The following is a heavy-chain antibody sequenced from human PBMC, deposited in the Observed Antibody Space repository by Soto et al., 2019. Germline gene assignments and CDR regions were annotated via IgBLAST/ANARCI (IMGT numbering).Heavy chain of an antibody. V-gene: IGHV1-18*04. D-gene: IGHD1-26*01. Sequence: QVQLVQSGAEVKKPGASVKVSCKASGYTFTSYGITWVRQAPGQGLEWMGWISGYNGNTNYAQKLQGRVTMTTDTSTSRAYIELRSLRSDEPAVYYCARAGVGAIVRAFDLWGPGTMVTVSS. J-gene: IGHJ3*01. CDR1: GYTFTSYG. CDR2: ISGYNGNT. CDR3: ARAGVGAIVRAFDL.